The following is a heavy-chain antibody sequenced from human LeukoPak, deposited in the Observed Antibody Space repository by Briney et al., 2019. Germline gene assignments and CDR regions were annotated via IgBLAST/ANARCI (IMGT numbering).Heavy chain of an antibody. CDR2: ISSSGSVI. D-gene: IGHD3-10*01. V-gene: IGHV3-48*03. CDR1: GFTFSNHV. CDR3: ARVPIELWFGEVPLDY. J-gene: IGHJ4*02. Sequence: GGSLRLSCAASGFTFSNHVMNWVRQAPGKGLEWVSYISSSGSVIYYADSVKGRFTISRDNAKNSLYLHMNSLRAEDTAVYYCARVPIELWFGEVPLDYWGQGTLVTVSA.